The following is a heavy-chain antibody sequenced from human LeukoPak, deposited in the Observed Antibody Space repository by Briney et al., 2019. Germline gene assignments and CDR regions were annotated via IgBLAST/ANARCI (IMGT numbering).Heavy chain of an antibody. CDR3: ARRSNTYYTFDY. Sequence: GGSLRLSCAASGFTFSDHYMVWVRQAPGKGLEWLARSRDKAKSYSTEHAASVKGRFTISRDNSKNSLYLQMNSLKTEDTAVYYCARRSNTYYTFDYWGQGTLVTVSS. J-gene: IGHJ4*02. V-gene: IGHV3-72*01. CDR1: GFTFSDHY. D-gene: IGHD2-2*01. CDR2: SRDKAKSYST.